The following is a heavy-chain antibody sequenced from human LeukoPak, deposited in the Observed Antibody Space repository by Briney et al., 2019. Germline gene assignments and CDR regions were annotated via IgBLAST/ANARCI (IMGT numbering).Heavy chain of an antibody. D-gene: IGHD3-10*01. CDR2: IHSDGRST. J-gene: IGHJ4*02. V-gene: IGHV3-74*01. CDR3: ARDPRGGTLDY. CDR1: GFTFSSYW. Sequence: GGSLRLSCAASGFTFSSYWMHWVRQAPGKGLVWVSRIHSDGRSTDYAASVKGRFTISRDNAKNTLNLQMNSLRAEDTAVYYCARDPRGGTLDYWGQGALVTVSS.